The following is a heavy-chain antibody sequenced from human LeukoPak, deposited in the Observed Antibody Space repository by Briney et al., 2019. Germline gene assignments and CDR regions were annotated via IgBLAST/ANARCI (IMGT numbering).Heavy chain of an antibody. J-gene: IGHJ4*02. D-gene: IGHD2-15*01. Sequence: PSETLSLTCTVSGGSISNYYWSWIRQPPGKGLEWIGYIYYSGSTNYSPSLKSRVTISVDTSKNQFSLKLSSVTAADTAVYYCARGMGGTYCSGGSCYPYYFDYWGQGTLVTVSS. CDR3: ARGMGGTYCSGGSCYPYYFDY. CDR1: GGSISNYY. CDR2: IYYSGST. V-gene: IGHV4-59*12.